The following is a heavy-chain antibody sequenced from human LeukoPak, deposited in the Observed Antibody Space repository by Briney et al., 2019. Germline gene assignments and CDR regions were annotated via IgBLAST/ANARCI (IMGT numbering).Heavy chain of an antibody. Sequence: GGSLRLSCAASGFTFSSYAMSWVRQAPGKGLEWVSAISGSGGSTYYADSVKGRFTISRDNSKNTLYLQMNSLRAEDTAVYYCARDRGVYYDFWSGYLGTYYYYGMDVWGQGTTVTVSS. CDR1: GFTFSSYA. CDR2: ISGSGGST. J-gene: IGHJ6*02. V-gene: IGHV3-23*01. CDR3: ARDRGVYYDFWSGYLGTYYYYGMDV. D-gene: IGHD3-3*01.